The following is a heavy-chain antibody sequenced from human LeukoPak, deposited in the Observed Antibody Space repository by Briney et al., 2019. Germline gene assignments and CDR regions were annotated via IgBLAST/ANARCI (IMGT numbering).Heavy chain of an antibody. Sequence: ASVKVSCKASGYTFTSYYMHWVRQAPGQGLEWMGIINPSGGSTSYAQKFQGRVTMTRDMSTSTVYMELSSLRSEDTAVYYCARGHGDIPCYYYYYMDVWGKGTTVTISS. D-gene: IGHD3-9*01. CDR1: GYTFTSYY. CDR3: ARGHGDIPCYYYYYMDV. J-gene: IGHJ6*03. V-gene: IGHV1-46*01. CDR2: INPSGGST.